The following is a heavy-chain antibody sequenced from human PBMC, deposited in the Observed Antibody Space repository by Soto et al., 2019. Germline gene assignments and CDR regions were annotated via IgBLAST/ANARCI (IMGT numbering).Heavy chain of an antibody. CDR1: GGSISSSSYY. CDR3: ATVDYGGDSEDYYYYGMDV. V-gene: IGHV4-39*01. CDR2: IYYSGST. Sequence: SETLSLTCTVSGGSISSSSYYWGWIRQPPGKGLEWIGSIYYSGSTYYNPSLKSRVTISVDTSKNQFSLKLSSVTAADTAVYYCATVDYGGDSEDYYYYGMDVWGQGTTVTVSS. D-gene: IGHD4-17*01. J-gene: IGHJ6*02.